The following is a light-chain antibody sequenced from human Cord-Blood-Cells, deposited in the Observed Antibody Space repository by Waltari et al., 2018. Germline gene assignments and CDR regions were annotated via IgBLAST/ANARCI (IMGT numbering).Light chain of an antibody. CDR2: AAS. Sequence: AIRITQSPSSLSASTGDRVTITCRASQGISSYLAWYQQKPGKAPKLLIYAASTLQSGVPSRFSGSGSGTDFTLTIGCLQSEDFATYYCQQYYSDPWTFGQGTKVEIK. V-gene: IGKV1-8*01. J-gene: IGKJ1*01. CDR1: QGISSY. CDR3: QQYYSDPWT.